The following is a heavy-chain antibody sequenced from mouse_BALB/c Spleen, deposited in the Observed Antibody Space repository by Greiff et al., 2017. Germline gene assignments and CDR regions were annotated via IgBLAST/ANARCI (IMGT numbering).Heavy chain of an antibody. CDR2: ISSGGGST. CDR3: ARQLGRDYAMDY. V-gene: IGHV5-12-1*01. CDR1: GFAFSSYD. Sequence: EVKLVESGGGLVKPGGSLKLSCAASGFAFSSYDMSWVRQTPEQRLEWVAYISSGGGSTYYPDTVKGRFTISRDNAKNTLYLQMSSLKSEDTAMYYCARQLGRDYAMDYWGQGTSVTVSS. D-gene: IGHD4-1*01. J-gene: IGHJ4*01.